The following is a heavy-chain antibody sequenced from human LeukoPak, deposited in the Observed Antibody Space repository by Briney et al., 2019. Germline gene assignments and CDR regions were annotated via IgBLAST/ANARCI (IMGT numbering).Heavy chain of an antibody. Sequence: ASVKVSCTASGYTFTINYMHWVRPAPGQGLEWMGIINLSSGSTSYAQKFQGRVNMTRDTSTSTVYMELSSLRSEDTAVYYCARDMEGYCSGGSCYSGIDYWGQGTLVTVSS. D-gene: IGHD2-15*01. CDR1: GYTFTINY. J-gene: IGHJ4*02. CDR2: INLSSGST. V-gene: IGHV1-46*01. CDR3: ARDMEGYCSGGSCYSGIDY.